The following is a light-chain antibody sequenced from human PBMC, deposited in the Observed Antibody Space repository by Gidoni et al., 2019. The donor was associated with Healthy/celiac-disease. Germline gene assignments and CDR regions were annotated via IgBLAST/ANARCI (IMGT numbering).Light chain of an antibody. V-gene: IGKV1-33*01. CDR2: DAS. CDR1: QNISNY. CDR3: QQNDNLPLT. J-gene: IGKJ4*01. Sequence: DIQMTQSPSSLSASVGDRVTITCQASQNISNYLNWYQQKPGKSPKLLIYDASNFETGVPLRFSGSGTGTDFTFTISSLQPEEIETYYCQQNDNLPLTFGGGTKVEIK.